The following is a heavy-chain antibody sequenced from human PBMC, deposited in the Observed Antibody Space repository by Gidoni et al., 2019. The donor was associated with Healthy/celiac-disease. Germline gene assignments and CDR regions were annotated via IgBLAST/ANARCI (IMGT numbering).Heavy chain of an antibody. CDR1: GFTFSSYW. D-gene: IGHD3-22*01. J-gene: IGHJ4*02. CDR3: ARDGRYYDSSGYYRY. CDR2: IKQDGSEK. V-gene: IGHV3-7*01. Sequence: EVQLVESGGGLVQPGGPLRLSCAASGFTFSSYWMSWVRQAPGKGLEWVANIKQDGSEKYYVDAVKGRFTISRDNAKNSLYLQMNSLRAEDTAVYYCARDGRYYDSSGYYRYWGQGTLVTVSS.